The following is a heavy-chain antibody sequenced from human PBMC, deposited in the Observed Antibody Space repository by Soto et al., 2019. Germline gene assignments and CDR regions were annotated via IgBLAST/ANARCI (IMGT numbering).Heavy chain of an antibody. D-gene: IGHD6-6*01. V-gene: IGHV3-23*01. CDR3: AKDSKSSIAARGDYYFDY. CDR1: GFTFSSYA. Sequence: EVQLLESGGGLVQPGGSLRLSCAASGFTFSSYAMSWVRQAPGKGLEWVSAISGSGGSTYYADSVKGRFTISRDNSKNTLYLQMNSLRAEDTAVYYCAKDSKSSIAARGDYYFDYCGQGTLVTVSS. J-gene: IGHJ4*02. CDR2: ISGSGGST.